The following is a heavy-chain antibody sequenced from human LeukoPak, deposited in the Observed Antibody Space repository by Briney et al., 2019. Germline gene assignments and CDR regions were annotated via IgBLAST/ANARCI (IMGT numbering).Heavy chain of an antibody. V-gene: IGHV4-4*07. CDR1: GGSISSYY. J-gene: IGHJ4*02. D-gene: IGHD2-15*01. CDR2: IYTSGST. Sequence: SETLSLTCTVSGGSISSYYWSWIRQPAGKGLGWIGRIYTSGSTNYNPSLKSRVTMSVDTSKNQFSLKLSSVTAADTAMYYCAGSRYCGGGTCYATFDYWGQGTLVTVSS. CDR3: AGSRYCGGGTCYATFDY.